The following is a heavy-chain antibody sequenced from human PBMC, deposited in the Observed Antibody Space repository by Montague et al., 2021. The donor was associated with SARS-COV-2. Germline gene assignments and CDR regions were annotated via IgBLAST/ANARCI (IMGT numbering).Heavy chain of an antibody. D-gene: IGHD3-10*01. CDR2: ISGSGSNT. V-gene: IGHV3-23*01. CDR1: GFTFSSYA. J-gene: IGHJ4*02. Sequence: SLRLSCAASGFTFSSYAMSWVRQAPGKGLEWVSFISGSGSNTYYADSVKGRFTISRDNSKNTLYLQMNSLRAEDTAVYYCANRPVRYYGSGHYFDYWGQGTMVTVSS. CDR3: ANRPVRYYGSGHYFDY.